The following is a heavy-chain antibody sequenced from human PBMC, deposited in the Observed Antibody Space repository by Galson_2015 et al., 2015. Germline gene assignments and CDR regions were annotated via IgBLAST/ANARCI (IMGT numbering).Heavy chain of an antibody. D-gene: IGHD6-6*01. CDR3: ARGQLYHDAFDI. CDR1: GGSISSGSYY. CDR2: IYTSGST. Sequence: TLSLTCTVSGGSISSGSYYWSWIRQPAGQGLEWIGRIYTSGSTNYNPSLKSRVTISVDTSKNQFSLKLSSVTAADTAVYYCARGQLYHDAFDIWGQGTMVTVSS. J-gene: IGHJ3*02. V-gene: IGHV4-61*02.